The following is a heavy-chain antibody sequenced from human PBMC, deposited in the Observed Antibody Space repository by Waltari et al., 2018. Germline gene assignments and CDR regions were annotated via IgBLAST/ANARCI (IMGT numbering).Heavy chain of an antibody. J-gene: IGHJ4*02. D-gene: IGHD2-2*01. V-gene: IGHV3-48*01. CDR1: GFTFSSYS. CDR2: ISSSSSTI. CDR3: ARGAPADFDY. Sequence: EVQLVESGGGLVQPGGSLRLSCAASGFTFSSYSMNWVRQAPGKGLEWVSYISSSSSTIYYADSVKGRFTISRDNAKNSLYLQMNSLRAEDTAVYYCARGAPADFDYWGQGTLVTVSS.